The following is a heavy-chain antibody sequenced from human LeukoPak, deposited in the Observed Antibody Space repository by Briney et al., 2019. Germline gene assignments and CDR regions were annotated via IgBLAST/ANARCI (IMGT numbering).Heavy chain of an antibody. D-gene: IGHD5-12*01. CDR3: ARDSGYSGYDHYYYMDV. Sequence: ASVKVSCKASGYTFTGYYMHWVRQAPGQGLEWMGWINPNSSGTNYAQKFQGRVTMTRDTSISTAYMELSRLRSDDTAVYYCARDSGYSGYDHYYYMDVWGKGTTVTVSS. CDR1: GYTFTGYY. CDR2: INPNSSGT. J-gene: IGHJ6*03. V-gene: IGHV1-2*02.